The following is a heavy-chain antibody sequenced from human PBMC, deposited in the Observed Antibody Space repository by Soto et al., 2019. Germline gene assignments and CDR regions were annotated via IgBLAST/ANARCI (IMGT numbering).Heavy chain of an antibody. V-gene: IGHV3-30*18. CDR1: GFTFSSYG. J-gene: IGHJ4*02. CDR2: ISYDGSNK. CDR3: AKDYGSTSCYFPSY. Sequence: QVQLVESGGGVVQPGRSLRLSCEASGFTFSSYGMHWVRQAPGKGLEWVAVISYDGSNKYYADSVKGRFTISRDNSKNTLYLQMNSLRAEDTAVYYCAKDYGSTSCYFPSYWGQGTLVTVSS. D-gene: IGHD2-2*01.